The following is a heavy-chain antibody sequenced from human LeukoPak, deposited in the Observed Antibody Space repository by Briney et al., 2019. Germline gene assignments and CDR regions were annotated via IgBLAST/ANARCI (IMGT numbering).Heavy chain of an antibody. CDR2: INSDGSST. D-gene: IGHD4-11*01. CDR1: GFTFSSYW. Sequence: GGSLRLSCAASGFTFSSYWMHWVRQAPGKGLVWVSRINSDGSSTSYADSVKGRFTISRDNAKNTLYLQMNSLRAEDTGVYYCARQKKWMTTRAFDIWGQGTMVTVSS. J-gene: IGHJ3*02. V-gene: IGHV3-74*01. CDR3: ARQKKWMTTRAFDI.